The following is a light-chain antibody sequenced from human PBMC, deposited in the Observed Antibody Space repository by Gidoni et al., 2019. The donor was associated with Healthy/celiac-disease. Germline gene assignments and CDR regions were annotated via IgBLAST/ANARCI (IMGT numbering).Light chain of an antibody. CDR2: DAS. CDR1: QSVSSY. CDR3: QQRSNWPGLT. J-gene: IGKJ4*01. V-gene: IGKV3-11*01. Sequence: TLSLSPGERASLSCRASQSVSSYLAWYQQKPGQAPRLLIYDASNRATGIPARFSGSGSGTDFTLTISSLEPEDFAVYYCQQRSNWPGLTFGGGTKVEIK.